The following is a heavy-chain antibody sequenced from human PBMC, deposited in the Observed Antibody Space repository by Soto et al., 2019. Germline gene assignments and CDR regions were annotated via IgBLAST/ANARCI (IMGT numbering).Heavy chain of an antibody. CDR3: ARGSHYAIDY. J-gene: IGHJ4*02. D-gene: IGHD2-2*01. V-gene: IGHV6-1*01. Sequence: PSQTLSLTGASSGGSVSTNSAAWNWIRQSPSSGLEWLGRTLYRSKWYKDYAVSVKSRITINPDTSKNQFSLQLNSVTPEDTAVYYCARGSHYAIDYWGQGTLVTVSS. CDR2: TLYRSKWYK. CDR1: GGSVSTNSAA.